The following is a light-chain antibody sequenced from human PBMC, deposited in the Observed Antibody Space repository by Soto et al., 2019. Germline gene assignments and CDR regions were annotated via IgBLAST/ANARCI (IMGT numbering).Light chain of an antibody. CDR2: DVS. J-gene: IGLJ2*01. CDR3: SSYTSSRNVV. V-gene: IGLV2-14*01. CDR1: RSDVGGYNY. Sequence: QSALTQPASVSGSPGQLITISCTGTRSDVGGYNYVSWYQQHPGKAPKLIIYDVSNRPSGVSNRFSGSKSGNTASLTISGLQAEDEADYYCSSYTSSRNVVFGGGTKLTVL.